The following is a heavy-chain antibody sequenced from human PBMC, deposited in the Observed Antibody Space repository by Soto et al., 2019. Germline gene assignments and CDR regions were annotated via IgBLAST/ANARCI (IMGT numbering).Heavy chain of an antibody. CDR1: GYIFTSYY. CDR2: INPFDGSR. Sequence: ASVKVSCKASGYIFTSYYIHWVRQAPGQGLEWVGWINPFDGSRMFAQSFQGRVTMTRDTSTSTVYMEVSSLRSEDTAVYYCSRVDPGETAPFDHWGQGTLVTGSS. V-gene: IGHV1-46*03. CDR3: SRVDPGETAPFDH. D-gene: IGHD2-21*02. J-gene: IGHJ4*02.